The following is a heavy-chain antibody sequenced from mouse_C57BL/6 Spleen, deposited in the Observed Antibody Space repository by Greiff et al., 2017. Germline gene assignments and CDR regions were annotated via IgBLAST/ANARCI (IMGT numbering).Heavy chain of an antibody. CDR3: ARRTYYGSSYNAMDY. CDR1: GFTFSDYG. D-gene: IGHD1-1*01. CDR2: ISSGSSTI. Sequence: VQLKESGGGLVKPGGSLKLSCAASGFTFSDYGMHWVRQAPEKGLEWVAYISSGSSTIYYADTVKGRFTISRDNAKNTLCLQMTSLRSEDTAMYYCARRTYYGSSYNAMDYWGQGTSVTVSS. V-gene: IGHV5-17*01. J-gene: IGHJ4*01.